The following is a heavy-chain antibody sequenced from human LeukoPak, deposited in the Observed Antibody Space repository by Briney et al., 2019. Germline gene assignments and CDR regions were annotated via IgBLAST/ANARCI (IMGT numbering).Heavy chain of an antibody. V-gene: IGHV4-4*02. CDR2: IYHSGST. CDR3: ARQDYYDTGTWYFDL. Sequence: SETLSLTCAVSGVSISRSNWWSWVRQPPGKGLEWIGEIYHSGSTKYNPSLKSRVTISMDKSKNQFSLKLSSVTAADTAVYYCARQDYYDTGTWYFDLWGRGTLVTVSS. J-gene: IGHJ2*01. D-gene: IGHD3-22*01. CDR1: GVSISRSNW.